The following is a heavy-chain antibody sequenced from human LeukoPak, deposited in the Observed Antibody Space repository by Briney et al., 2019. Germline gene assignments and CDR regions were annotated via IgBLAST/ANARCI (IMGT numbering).Heavy chain of an antibody. Sequence: GRSLRLSCAASGFTFSSYAMHWVRQAPAKGLEWVTVISYDGSNKYYADSVKGRCTISRDNSKNTVYLQLSSLRAEDTAVYYCARDLFKGSSTSVGYFGMDVWGLGTTVIVSS. D-gene: IGHD2-2*01. CDR3: ARDLFKGSSTSVGYFGMDV. CDR2: ISYDGSNK. J-gene: IGHJ6*02. CDR1: GFTFSSYA. V-gene: IGHV3-30*04.